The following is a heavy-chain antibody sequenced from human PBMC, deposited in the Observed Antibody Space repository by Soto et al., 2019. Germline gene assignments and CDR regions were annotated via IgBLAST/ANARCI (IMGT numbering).Heavy chain of an antibody. CDR2: INSDGSST. Sequence: EVQLVESGGGLVQPGGSLRLSCAASGFTFSRYWMHWVRQAPGKGLVWVSRINSDGSSTTNADSVKGRFTISRDNAKNTLYLQMNSLRAEDTAVYCCARDGDTSSWSFDYWGQGTLVSVSS. D-gene: IGHD6-13*01. V-gene: IGHV3-74*03. CDR1: GFTFSRYW. J-gene: IGHJ4*02. CDR3: ARDGDTSSWSFDY.